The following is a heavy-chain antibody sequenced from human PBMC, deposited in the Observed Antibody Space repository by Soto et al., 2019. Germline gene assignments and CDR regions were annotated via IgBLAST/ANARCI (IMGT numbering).Heavy chain of an antibody. CDR1: GGSISSGGYS. J-gene: IGHJ4*02. CDR3: ARSQTTVTPYDS. Sequence: QLQLQESGSGLVKPSQTLSLTCAVSGGSISSGGYSWSWIRQPPGKGLEWIGYIYHSGSTYYNPSLKSRVPTSVDRSKTHFPLKLSSVTAADTAVYDCARSQTTVTPYDSWGQGTLVTVSS. D-gene: IGHD4-17*01. CDR2: IYHSGST. V-gene: IGHV4-30-2*01.